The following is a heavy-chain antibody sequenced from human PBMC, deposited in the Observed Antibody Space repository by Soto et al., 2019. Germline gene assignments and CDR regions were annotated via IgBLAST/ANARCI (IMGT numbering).Heavy chain of an antibody. V-gene: IGHV1-3*01. J-gene: IGHJ4*02. Sequence: ASVKVSCKASGYTFTSYAMHWVRQAPGQRLEWMGWIDAGNGNTKYSQKFQGRVTITRDTSASTAYMELSSLRSEDTAVYYCARESVAGYYGIKAFAYWGQGTLVTVSS. CDR3: ARESVAGYYGIKAFAY. D-gene: IGHD1-26*01. CDR2: IDAGNGNT. CDR1: GYTFTSYA.